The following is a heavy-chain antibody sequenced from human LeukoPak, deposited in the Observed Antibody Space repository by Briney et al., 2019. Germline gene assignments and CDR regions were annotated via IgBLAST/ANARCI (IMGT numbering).Heavy chain of an antibody. CDR2: IYNSGST. D-gene: IGHD3-10*01. CDR3: AREYRLWFGEFNWFDP. V-gene: IGHV4-30-4*07. J-gene: IGHJ5*02. CDR1: GGSISSGGYS. Sequence: PSQTLSLTCAVSGGSISSGGYSWNWIRQPPGKGLEWIGFIYNSGSTSYNPSLKSRVTISVDTSKNQFSLKLSSVTAADTAVYYCAREYRLWFGEFNWFDPWGQGTLVTVSS.